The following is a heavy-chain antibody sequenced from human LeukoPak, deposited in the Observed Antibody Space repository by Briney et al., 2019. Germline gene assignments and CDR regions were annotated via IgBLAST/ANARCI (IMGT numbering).Heavy chain of an antibody. J-gene: IGHJ4*02. Sequence: ASVKVSCKASGYTLPDYYMHWVRQAPGQGLEWMGWINPNSGGTNYAQKFQGRVTMTRDTSISTAYMELSRLGSDDTAVYYCARDGASGYLADYWGQGTLVTVSS. CDR3: ARDGASGYLADY. CDR2: INPNSGGT. CDR1: GYTLPDYY. D-gene: IGHD3-3*01. V-gene: IGHV1-2*02.